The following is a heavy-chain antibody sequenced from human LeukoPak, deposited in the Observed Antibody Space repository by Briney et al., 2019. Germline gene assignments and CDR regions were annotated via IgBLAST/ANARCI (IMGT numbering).Heavy chain of an antibody. D-gene: IGHD2-15*01. CDR3: ANSAELRGGLLDY. Sequence: GSLRLSCAASGFTFSSNGMHWVRQAPGKGLEWVAVISYDGSNKYYADSVKGRFTTSRDNSKNTLYLQMNSLRAEDTAVYYCANSAELRGGLLDYWGQGTLVTVSS. J-gene: IGHJ4*02. V-gene: IGHV3-30*18. CDR1: GFTFSSNG. CDR2: ISYDGSNK.